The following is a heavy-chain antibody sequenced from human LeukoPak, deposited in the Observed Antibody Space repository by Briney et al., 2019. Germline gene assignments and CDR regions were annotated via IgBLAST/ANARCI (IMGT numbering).Heavy chain of an antibody. CDR2: VNPKSGHT. CDR1: GDTFSTYD. D-gene: IGHD2-2*01. CDR3: AREGYCSSTSCYIYDFWSGYYLKGYYYMDV. V-gene: IGHV1-8*01. Sequence: VASVKVSCKASGDTFSTYDVNWVRQATGQGLEWMGWVNPKSGHTAYAQKFQGRVTMTRNTSISTAYMELSSLRSEDTAVYYCAREGYCSSTSCYIYDFWSGYYLKGYYYMDVWGKGTTVTVSS. J-gene: IGHJ6*03.